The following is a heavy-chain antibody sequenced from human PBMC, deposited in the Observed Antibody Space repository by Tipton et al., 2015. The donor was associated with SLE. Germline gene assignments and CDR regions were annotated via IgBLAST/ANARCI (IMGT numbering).Heavy chain of an antibody. CDR1: GGSISSYY. J-gene: IGHJ4*02. CDR3: ARHGRVAEDY. V-gene: IGHV4-59*08. D-gene: IGHD3-3*01. Sequence: TLSLTCTVSGGSISSYYWSWIRQPPGKGLEWIGSIYYSGSTYYNPSLKSRVTISVDTSKNQFSLKLSSVTAADTAVYYCARHGRVAEDYWGQGTLVTVSS. CDR2: IYYSGST.